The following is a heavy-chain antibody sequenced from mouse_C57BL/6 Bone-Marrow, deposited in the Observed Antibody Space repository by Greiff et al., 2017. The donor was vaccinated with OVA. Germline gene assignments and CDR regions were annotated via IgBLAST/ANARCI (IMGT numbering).Heavy chain of an antibody. CDR2: IDPSDSYT. Sequence: QVQLQQSGAELVKPGASVKLSCKASGYTFTSYWMQWVKQRPGQGLEWIGEIDPSDSYTNYNQKFKGKATLTVDTSSSTAYMQLSSLTSEDSAVYYCARGWLLPYYVDYWGQGTTLTVSS. J-gene: IGHJ2*01. D-gene: IGHD2-3*01. CDR3: ARGWLLPYYVDY. V-gene: IGHV1-50*01. CDR1: GYTFTSYW.